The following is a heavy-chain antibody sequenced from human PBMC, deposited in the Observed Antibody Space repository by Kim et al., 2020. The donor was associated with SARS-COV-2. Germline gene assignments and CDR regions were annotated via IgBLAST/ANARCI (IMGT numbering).Heavy chain of an antibody. Sequence: GGSLRLSCAGSGFKFDDYTMHWVRQTPGKGLEWVSLISWDAGPTLYADSVKGRFTVSRDNSKNSLHLLMDSLSPEDTAVYYCARDVERTYSDGSHGTNAFDIWGQGTSVTVSS. CDR2: ISWDAGPT. J-gene: IGHJ3*02. V-gene: IGHV3-43*01. CDR1: GFKFDDYT. CDR3: ARDVERTYSDGSHGTNAFDI. D-gene: IGHD3-10*01.